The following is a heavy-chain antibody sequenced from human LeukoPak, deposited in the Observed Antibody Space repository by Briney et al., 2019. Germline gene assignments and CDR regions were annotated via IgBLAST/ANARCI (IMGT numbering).Heavy chain of an antibody. Sequence: GGSLRLSCVVSGFSLRGYTINWVRQAPGKGLEWVSSIRSGSTYINYADSVKGRFTISRDDAKNSLYLQMNSLRAEDTAVYYCARDGIFDYWGQGTLATVSS. CDR1: GFSLRGYT. V-gene: IGHV3-21*01. CDR3: ARDGIFDY. CDR2: IRSGSTYI. J-gene: IGHJ4*02.